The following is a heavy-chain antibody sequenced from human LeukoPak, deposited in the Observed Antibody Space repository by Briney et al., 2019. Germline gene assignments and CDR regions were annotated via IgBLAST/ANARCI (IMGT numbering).Heavy chain of an antibody. CDR2: INHSGST. D-gene: IGHD6-19*01. CDR3: ARGVAVAGPDRYYYYYYMDV. CDR1: GGSFSGYY. Sequence: SETLSLTCAVYGGSFSGYYWSWIRQPPGKGLEWIGGINHSGSTNYNPSLKSRVTISVDTSKNQFSLKLSSVTAADTAVYYCARGVAVAGPDRYYYYYYMDVWGKGTTVTVSS. J-gene: IGHJ6*03. V-gene: IGHV4-34*01.